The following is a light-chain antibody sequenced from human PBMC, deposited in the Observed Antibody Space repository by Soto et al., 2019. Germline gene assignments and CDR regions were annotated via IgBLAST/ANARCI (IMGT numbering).Light chain of an antibody. Sequence: VSKQSAATLSLSKRERAPLSCTALQSVGSFLAWYQQKPGQAPRLLIYDTSIRATGIPARFSGSGSGTDFTLTISSLEPEDFAVYYCQQRNSWPPTFTFGQGTLLEIK. CDR2: DTS. J-gene: IGKJ5*01. CDR3: QQRNSWPPTFT. V-gene: IGKV3-11*01. CDR1: QSVGSF.